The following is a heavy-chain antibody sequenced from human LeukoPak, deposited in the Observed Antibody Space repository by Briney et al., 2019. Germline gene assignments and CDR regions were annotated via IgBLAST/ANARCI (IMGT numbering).Heavy chain of an antibody. CDR2: IYYSGST. J-gene: IGHJ4*02. V-gene: IGHV4-59*01. Sequence: SETLSLTCTVSGGSISSYYWSWIRQPPGKGLEWIGYIYYSGSTNYNPSLKSRVTISVDTSKNQFSLKLSSVTAADTAVYYCARDRGGVTAIFDYWGQGTLVTVSS. CDR3: ARDRGGVTAIFDY. CDR1: GGSISSYY. D-gene: IGHD2-21*02.